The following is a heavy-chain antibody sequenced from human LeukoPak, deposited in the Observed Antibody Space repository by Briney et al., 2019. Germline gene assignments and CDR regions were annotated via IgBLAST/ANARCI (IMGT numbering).Heavy chain of an antibody. D-gene: IGHD3-22*01. Sequence: GGSLRLSCAASGFTFDDYAMHWVRQAPGKGLEWVSLISWDGGSTYYADSVKGRFTISRDNSKNSLYLQMNSLRAEDTALYYCAKDRYDSSGYLVYWGQGTLVTVSS. CDR1: GFTFDDYA. CDR3: AKDRYDSSGYLVY. CDR2: ISWDGGST. J-gene: IGHJ4*02. V-gene: IGHV3-43D*03.